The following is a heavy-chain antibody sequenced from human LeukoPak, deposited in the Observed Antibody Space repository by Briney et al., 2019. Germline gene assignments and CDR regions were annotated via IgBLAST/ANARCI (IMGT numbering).Heavy chain of an antibody. D-gene: IGHD3-10*01. Sequence: GGSLRLSCAASGFTFGHYALPWGRQAPGKGVEWVAVISFDGTHKYYADSVKGRFTISRDNSENTLYVEMNSLRAEDTAVYYCARARRGVLGYWGQGTLVTVSS. CDR3: ARARRGVLGY. CDR1: GFTFGHYA. J-gene: IGHJ4*02. CDR2: ISFDGTHK. V-gene: IGHV3-30*01.